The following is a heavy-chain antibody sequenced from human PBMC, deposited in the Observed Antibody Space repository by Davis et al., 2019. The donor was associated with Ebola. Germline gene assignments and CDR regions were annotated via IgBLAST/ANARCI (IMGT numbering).Heavy chain of an antibody. CDR3: ARDRQPLRFWDYGMDV. J-gene: IGHJ6*02. CDR2: IIPILGTA. V-gene: IGHV1-69*10. CDR1: GGTFSSYA. D-gene: IGHD3-3*01. Sequence: SVKVSCKASGGTFSSYAISWVRQAPGQGLEWMGGIIPILGTANYAQKFQGRVTITADKSTSTAYMELSSLRSEDTAVYYCARDRQPLRFWDYGMDVWGQGTTVTVSS.